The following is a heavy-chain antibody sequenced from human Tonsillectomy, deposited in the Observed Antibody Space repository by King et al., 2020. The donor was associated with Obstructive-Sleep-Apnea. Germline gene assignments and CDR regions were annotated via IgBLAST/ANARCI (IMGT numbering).Heavy chain of an antibody. CDR2: IYYSGST. Sequence: QLQESGPGLVKPSETLSLTCTVSGGSISSYYWSWIRQPPGKGLEWIGYIYYSGSTNYNPSLKSRVTISVDTSKNQFSLKLSSVTAADTAVYYCARLSPPYGSGGSCYSENYYYYGMDVWGQGTTVTVSS. J-gene: IGHJ6*02. D-gene: IGHD2-15*01. CDR1: GGSISSYY. V-gene: IGHV4-59*08. CDR3: ARLSPPYGSGGSCYSENYYYYGMDV.